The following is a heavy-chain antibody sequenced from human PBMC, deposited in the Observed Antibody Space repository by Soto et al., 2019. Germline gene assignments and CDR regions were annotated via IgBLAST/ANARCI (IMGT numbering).Heavy chain of an antibody. CDR1: GDSISSNNW. J-gene: IGHJ4*02. CDR2: ISQSGGT. V-gene: IGHV4-4*02. Sequence: QVQLQQSGPGLVKPSGTLSLNCAVSGDSISSNNWWNWVRQPPGKGLEWIGEISQSGGTNYNPSLKSQVTISVDKSKNQFSLKLTSLTAADTAVYYCPRASSPGNWGQGTLVTVSS. CDR3: PRASSPGN.